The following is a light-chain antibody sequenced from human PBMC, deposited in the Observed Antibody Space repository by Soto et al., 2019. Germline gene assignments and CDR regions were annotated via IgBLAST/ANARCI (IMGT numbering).Light chain of an antibody. CDR2: GNT. Sequence: QPVLTQPPSVSGAPGQRVTISCTGSSSNIGAGYDVQWYQQVPGTAPKLLISGNTNRPSGVPDRFSGSKSGTSASLAITGLRAEDEADYYCQSYDSILSGPVVFGGGTKLTVL. J-gene: IGLJ2*01. V-gene: IGLV1-40*01. CDR3: QSYDSILSGPVV. CDR1: SSNIGAGYD.